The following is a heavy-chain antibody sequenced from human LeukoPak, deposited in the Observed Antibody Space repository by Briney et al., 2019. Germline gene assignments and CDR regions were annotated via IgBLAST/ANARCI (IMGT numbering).Heavy chain of an antibody. CDR2: INHSGST. V-gene: IGHV4-34*01. D-gene: IGHD2-2*01. CDR1: GGSFSGYY. J-gene: IGHJ6*02. Sequence: SETLSLTCAVYGGSFSGYYWSWIRQPPGKGLEWIGEINHSGSTNYNPSLKSRVTISVDTSKNQFSLKLSSVTAADTAVYYCARAPIVVVPAANGGDYDYYYYGMDVWGQGTTVTVSS. CDR3: ARAPIVVVPAANGGDYDYYYYGMDV.